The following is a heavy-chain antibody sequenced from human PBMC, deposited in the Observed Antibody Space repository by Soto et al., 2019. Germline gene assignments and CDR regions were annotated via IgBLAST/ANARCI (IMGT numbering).Heavy chain of an antibody. CDR1: GFTVSSNY. Sequence: GGSLRLSCAASGFTVSSNYMSWVRQAPGKGLEWVSVIYSGGSTYYADSVKGRFTISRDNSKNTLYLQMNSLRAEDTAVYYCARESSLWFGDRSGEFLDYYYYYYMDVWGKGTTVTVSS. CDR3: ARESSLWFGDRSGEFLDYYYYYYMDV. CDR2: IYSGGST. D-gene: IGHD3-10*01. J-gene: IGHJ6*03. V-gene: IGHV3-66*01.